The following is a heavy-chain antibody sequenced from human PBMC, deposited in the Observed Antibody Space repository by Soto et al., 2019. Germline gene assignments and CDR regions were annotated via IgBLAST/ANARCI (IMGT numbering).Heavy chain of an antibody. V-gene: IGHV3-72*01. CDR3: VTLWSVTGSRDY. J-gene: IGHJ4*02. D-gene: IGHD1-20*01. Sequence: PGGSLRLSCAVSGLTFSDHYMGWVCQAPGKGLDWVGRIRDRVHSYSTEYAASVKGRFTISRDDSRNSLYLQMNSLKMEDTAVSYCVTLWSVTGSRDYWGRGTLVTVSS. CDR1: GLTFSDHY. CDR2: IRDRVHSYST.